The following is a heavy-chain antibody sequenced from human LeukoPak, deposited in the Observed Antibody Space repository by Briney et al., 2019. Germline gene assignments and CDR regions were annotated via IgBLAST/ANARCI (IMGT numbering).Heavy chain of an antibody. CDR1: DGSISSGSYY. CDR2: IYTSGST. V-gene: IGHV4-61*02. CDR3: AREGIAAALYNWFDP. Sequence: SETLSLTCTVSDGSISSGSYYWSWIRQPAGKGLEWIGRIYTSGSTNYNPSLKSRVTISVDTSKNQFSLKLSSVTAADTAVYYCAREGIAAALYNWFDPWGQGTLVTVSS. J-gene: IGHJ5*02. D-gene: IGHD6-13*01.